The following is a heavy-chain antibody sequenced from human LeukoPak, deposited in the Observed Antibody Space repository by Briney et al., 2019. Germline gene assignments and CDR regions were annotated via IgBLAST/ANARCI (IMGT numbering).Heavy chain of an antibody. V-gene: IGHV4-39*07. CDR2: IYYSRTT. Sequence: SETLSLTCTVSGGSLSSGSYYWGWIRQPPGKGLEWIGTIYYSRTTYHNPSLKSRVTMSIDTSKNQFSLKLSSVTAADTAVYYCARAGRFGEPYLFDYWGQGTLVTVSS. CDR3: ARAGRFGEPYLFDY. D-gene: IGHD3-10*01. J-gene: IGHJ4*02. CDR1: GGSLSSGSYY.